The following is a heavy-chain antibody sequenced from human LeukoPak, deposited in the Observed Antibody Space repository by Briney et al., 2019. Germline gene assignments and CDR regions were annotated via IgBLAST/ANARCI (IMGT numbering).Heavy chain of an antibody. CDR1: GGSFSGYY. V-gene: IGHV4-34*01. J-gene: IGHJ6*02. D-gene: IGHD3-3*01. CDR3: ARNSIRVTIFGVGSEYGMDV. CDR2: INHSGST. Sequence: SETLSLTCAVYGGSFSGYYWSWIRQPPGKGLEWIGEINHSGSTNYNPSLKSRVTISVDTSKNQLSLKLSSVTAADTAVYYCARNSIRVTIFGVGSEYGMDVWGQGTTVTVSS.